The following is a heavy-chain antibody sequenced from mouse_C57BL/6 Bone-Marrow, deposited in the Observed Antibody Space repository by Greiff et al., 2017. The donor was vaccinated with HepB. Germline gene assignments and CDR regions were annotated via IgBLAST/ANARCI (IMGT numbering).Heavy chain of an antibody. CDR2: IYPGSGNT. Sequence: VQLQQSGPELVKPGASVKISCKASGYSFTSYYIHWVKQRPGQGLEWIGWIYPGSGNTKYNEKFKGKATLTADTSSSTAYMQLSSLTSEDSAVYYCARQGTYYSNPFAYWGQGTLVTVSA. J-gene: IGHJ3*01. V-gene: IGHV1-66*01. CDR1: GYSFTSYY. CDR3: ARQGTYYSNPFAY. D-gene: IGHD2-5*01.